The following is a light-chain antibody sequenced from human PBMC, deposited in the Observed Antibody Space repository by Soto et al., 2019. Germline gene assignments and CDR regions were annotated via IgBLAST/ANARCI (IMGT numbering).Light chain of an antibody. CDR3: QQYNDYSWT. CDR1: QSISAW. Sequence: DIQMTQSPSTLSASVGARVSINCRASQSISAWLAWYQQKPGKAPRLLIYKASTLEIGVPSRFSGSGSGTEFTLTISSLQPDDVATYYCQQYNDYSWTFGQGTKVDIK. V-gene: IGKV1-5*03. CDR2: KAS. J-gene: IGKJ1*01.